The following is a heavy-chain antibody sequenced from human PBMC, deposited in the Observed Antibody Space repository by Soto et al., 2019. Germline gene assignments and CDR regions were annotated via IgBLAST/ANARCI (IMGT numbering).Heavy chain of an antibody. D-gene: IGHD6-19*01. CDR2: IYHSGST. CDR3: AMRWLALTPNWFDP. V-gene: IGHV4-4*02. J-gene: IGHJ5*02. Sequence: PSETLSLTCAVSSGSISSSNWWSWVRQPPGKGLEWIGEIYHSGSTNYNPSLKSRVTISVDKSKNQFSLKLSSVTAADTAVYYCAMRWLALTPNWFDPWGQGTLVTVSS. CDR1: SGSISSSNW.